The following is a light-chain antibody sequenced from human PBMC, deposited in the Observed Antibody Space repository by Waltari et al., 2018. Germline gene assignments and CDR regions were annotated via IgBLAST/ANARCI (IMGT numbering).Light chain of an antibody. CDR2: AAS. CDR3: QKYNSAPRT. V-gene: IGKV1-27*01. CDR1: QGISNY. J-gene: IGKJ2*01. Sequence: DTQMTQSPSPLSASVGDRVTITCRASQGISNYLAWYQQKPGQVPKLLIYAASTLQSGVPSRFSGSGSGTDFTLTISSLQPEDVATYYCQKYNSAPRTFGQGTKLEIK.